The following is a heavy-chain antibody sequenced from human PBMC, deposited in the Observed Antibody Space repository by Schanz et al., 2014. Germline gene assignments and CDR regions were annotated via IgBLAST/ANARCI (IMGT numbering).Heavy chain of an antibody. D-gene: IGHD6-6*01. J-gene: IGHJ6*02. V-gene: IGHV3-33*08. CDR3: ATEGPRGTRHPINYYYAMDN. CDR2: MWNDGIKT. Sequence: DLVESGGGVVQPGRSLTLSCAVSTSLFSRSVIHCVRQAPGKGLEWVAVMWNDGIKTHYADSVKGRFTISRDNAKNSVFLQMNRLRAEDTAVYYCATEGPRGTRHPINYYYAMDNWGQGTKVTV. CDR1: TSLFSRSV.